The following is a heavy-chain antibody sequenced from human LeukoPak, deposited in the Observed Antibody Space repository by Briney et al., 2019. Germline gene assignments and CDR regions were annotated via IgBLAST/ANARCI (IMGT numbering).Heavy chain of an antibody. CDR3: ARASPMVSFLDY. J-gene: IGHJ4*02. Sequence: SGGSLRLSCAASGFTFSSYARSWVRQAPGKGLEWVSAISGSGGSTYYADSVKGRFTISRDNSKNTLYLQMNSLRAEDTAVYYCARASPMVSFLDYWGQGTLVTVSS. V-gene: IGHV3-23*01. D-gene: IGHD5-18*01. CDR1: GFTFSSYA. CDR2: ISGSGGST.